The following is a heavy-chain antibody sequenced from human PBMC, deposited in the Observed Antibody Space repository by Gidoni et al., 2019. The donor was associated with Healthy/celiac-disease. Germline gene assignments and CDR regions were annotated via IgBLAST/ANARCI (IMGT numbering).Heavy chain of an antibody. CDR2: IDWDDDK. Sequence: QVTLRESGPALVKPTQTLTLTCTFSWFSLSTSGMCVSWIRQPPGKALEWLARIDWDDDKYYSTSLKTRLTISKDTSKNQVVLTMTNMDPVDTATYYCARIAAAGNYYYYGMDVWGQGTTVTVSS. D-gene: IGHD6-13*01. V-gene: IGHV2-70*15. CDR3: ARIAAAGNYYYYGMDV. J-gene: IGHJ6*02. CDR1: WFSLSTSGMC.